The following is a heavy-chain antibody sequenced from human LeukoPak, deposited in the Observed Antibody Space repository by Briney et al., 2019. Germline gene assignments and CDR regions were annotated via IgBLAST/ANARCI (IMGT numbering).Heavy chain of an antibody. Sequence: GESLKISCKGSGYSFTSYWIGWVRQMPGKGLEWMGIIYPGDSDTRYSPSFQGQVTISADKSISTAYLQWSSLKASDTAMYYCARFTYYYDSSGYPAIDYWGQGTLVTVPS. D-gene: IGHD3-22*01. V-gene: IGHV5-51*01. J-gene: IGHJ4*02. CDR1: GYSFTSYW. CDR2: IYPGDSDT. CDR3: ARFTYYYDSSGYPAIDY.